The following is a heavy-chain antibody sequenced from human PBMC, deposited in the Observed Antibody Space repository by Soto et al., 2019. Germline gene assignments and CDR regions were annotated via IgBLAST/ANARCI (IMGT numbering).Heavy chain of an antibody. D-gene: IGHD3-3*01. V-gene: IGHV3-30-3*01. Sequence: LRLSCAASGFTFSSYAMHWVRQAPGKGLEWVAVISYDGSNKYYADSVKGRFTISRDDSKSTLYLQMNSLKTEDTAVYYCTTDGDRRGTHYDFWSGYWGSWNYGMDVWGQGTTVTVSS. CDR3: TTDGDRRGTHYDFWSGYWGSWNYGMDV. CDR1: GFTFSSYA. J-gene: IGHJ6*02. CDR2: ISYDGSNK.